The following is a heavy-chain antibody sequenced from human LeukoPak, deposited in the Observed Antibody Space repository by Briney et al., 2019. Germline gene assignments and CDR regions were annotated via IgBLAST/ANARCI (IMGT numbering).Heavy chain of an antibody. J-gene: IGHJ4*02. CDR1: GFTFSSYW. CDR2: IKQDGSEK. V-gene: IGHV3-7*01. Sequence: GGSLRLSCAASGFTFSSYWMSWVRQAPGKGLEWVANIKQDGSEKYYVDYVKGRFTISRDNAKNSLYLQMNSLRAEDTAVYYCASAQRDSDTGAFDYWGQGTLVTVSS. D-gene: IGHD2-15*01. CDR3: ASAQRDSDTGAFDY.